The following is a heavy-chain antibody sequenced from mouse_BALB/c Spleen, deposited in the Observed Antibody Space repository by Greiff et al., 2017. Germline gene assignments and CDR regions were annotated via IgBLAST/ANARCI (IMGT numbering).Heavy chain of an antibody. Sequence: EVQRVESGGGLVQPGGSRKLSCAASGFTFSSFGMHWVRQAPEKGLEWVAYISSGSSTIYYADTVKGRFTISRDNPKNTLFLQMTSLRSEDTAMYYCASRDYDAWFAYWGQGTLVTVSA. CDR3: ASRDYDAWFAY. J-gene: IGHJ3*01. D-gene: IGHD2-4*01. CDR1: GFTFSSFG. CDR2: ISSGSSTI. V-gene: IGHV5-17*02.